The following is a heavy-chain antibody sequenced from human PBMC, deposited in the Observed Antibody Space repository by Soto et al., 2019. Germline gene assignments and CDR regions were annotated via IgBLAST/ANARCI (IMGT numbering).Heavy chain of an antibody. Sequence: QVQLQESGPGLVEPSQTLSLVCSVSGDPLSYGGYYWSWVRQSPGKALEWIGFVYHTGATYYHPSPGSRGTMAGDMAKHEFSLKLTSVTAADTATYYCAREGHSSWEGLDPWGQGILVTVSS. CDR1: GDPLSYGGYY. CDR2: VYHTGAT. CDR3: AREGHSSWEGLDP. D-gene: IGHD1-26*01. V-gene: IGHV4-31*03. J-gene: IGHJ5*02.